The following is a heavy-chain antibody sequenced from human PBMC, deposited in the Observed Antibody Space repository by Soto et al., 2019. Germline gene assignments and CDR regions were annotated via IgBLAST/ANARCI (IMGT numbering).Heavy chain of an antibody. D-gene: IGHD1-26*01. CDR2: IIPIFGTA. V-gene: IGHV1-69*13. CDR1: GGTFSSYA. J-gene: IGHJ5*02. CDR3: ARDPRIVGAIHWFDP. Sequence: SVKVSCKASGGTFSSYAISWVRQAPGQGLEWMGGIIPIFGTANYAQKFQGRVTITADESASTAYMELSSLRSEDTAVYYCARDPRIVGAIHWFDPWGQGTLVTVSS.